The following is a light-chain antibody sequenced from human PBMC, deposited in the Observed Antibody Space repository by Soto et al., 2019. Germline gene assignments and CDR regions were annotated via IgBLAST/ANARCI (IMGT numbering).Light chain of an antibody. Sequence: DIVMTQSPATLSVAPGERVTFSCRASQGVSRKLAWYQHQPGQAPRLLISGASTGATGIPARFSVSGSGTEFTLPISSLQYEDCAIYYCQQYHTWPITFGGGTKVEIK. CDR1: QGVSRK. V-gene: IGKV3-15*01. CDR2: GAS. CDR3: QQYHTWPIT. J-gene: IGKJ4*01.